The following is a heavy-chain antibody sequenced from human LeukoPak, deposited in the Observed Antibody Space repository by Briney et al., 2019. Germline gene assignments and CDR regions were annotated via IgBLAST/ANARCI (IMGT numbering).Heavy chain of an antibody. CDR3: ARDCSGWYAPNAFDI. V-gene: IGHV4-39*02. CDR1: GDSISSSSYY. D-gene: IGHD6-19*01. J-gene: IGHJ3*02. Sequence: SETLSLTCTVSGDSISSSSYYWGFIRQPPGQGLEWIGSIYYSGSTYYNASFKTRVTISLDTSKNQFSLDLTSVTAADTAVYYCARDCSGWYAPNAFDIWGQGTMVTVSS. CDR2: IYYSGST.